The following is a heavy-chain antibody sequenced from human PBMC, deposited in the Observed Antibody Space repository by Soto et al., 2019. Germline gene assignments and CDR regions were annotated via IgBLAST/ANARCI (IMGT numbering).Heavy chain of an antibody. Sequence: SVQVSCRASAVIFSISAISWVRQAPGQGLEWMGGIIPIFGTANYAQKFQGRVTITADESTSTAYMELSSLRSEDTAVYYCASAPYDSSGYYHEVFDYWGQGTLVTVSS. CDR1: AVIFSISA. CDR2: IIPIFGTA. J-gene: IGHJ4*02. D-gene: IGHD3-22*01. CDR3: ASAPYDSSGYYHEVFDY. V-gene: IGHV1-69*13.